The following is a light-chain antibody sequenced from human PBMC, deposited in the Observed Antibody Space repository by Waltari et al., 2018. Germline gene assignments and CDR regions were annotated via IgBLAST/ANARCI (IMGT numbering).Light chain of an antibody. J-gene: IGLJ2*01. CDR1: FLRTYY. V-gene: IGLV3-19*01. Sequence: SSDLTQDPAVSVSLGQTVLITCQRDFLRTYYGNWCRQKPGQPPELVIYGKNNRPSGIPDRFSASSSGNTASLIITGAQAEDEADYYCSSRELSGHVVFGGGTRLTVL. CDR2: GKN. CDR3: SSRELSGHVV.